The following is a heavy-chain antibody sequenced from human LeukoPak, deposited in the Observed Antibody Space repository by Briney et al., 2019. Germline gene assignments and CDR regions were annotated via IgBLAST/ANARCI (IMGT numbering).Heavy chain of an antibody. V-gene: IGHV3-53*01. J-gene: IGHJ4*02. CDR3: ARRAGAYSHPYDY. Sequence: GGSLRLSCTVSGFTVTSNSMSWVRQAPGKGLEWVSFIYSGSTHYSDSVKGRFTISRDNSKNTLYLQMNSLRAEDTAVYYCARRAGAYSHPYDYWGQGILVTVSS. D-gene: IGHD4/OR15-4a*01. CDR2: IYSGST. CDR1: GFTVTSNS.